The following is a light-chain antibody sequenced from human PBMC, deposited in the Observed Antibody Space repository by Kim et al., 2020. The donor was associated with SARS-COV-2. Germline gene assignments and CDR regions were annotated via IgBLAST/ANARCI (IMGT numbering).Light chain of an antibody. J-gene: IGKJ1*01. CDR1: RSVSNY. Sequence: LSPGERATLSCRASRSVSNYLAWYQQRPGQAPRLLIYDATSRATGIPDRFSGSWSGTDFTLTISRLEPEDFAVYSCQQYGSSLWTFGQGTKVDIK. CDR3: QQYGSSLWT. V-gene: IGKV3-20*01. CDR2: DAT.